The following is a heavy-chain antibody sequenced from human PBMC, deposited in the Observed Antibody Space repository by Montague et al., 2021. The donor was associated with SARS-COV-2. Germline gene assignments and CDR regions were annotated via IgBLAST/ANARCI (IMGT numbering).Heavy chain of an antibody. CDR1: GGSVSSATGY. CDR3: ARRPAPLLHLDWSQRYFDYYGLDV. CDR2: IHYSGTT. Sequence: SETLSLTCTVSGGSVSSATGYWSWIRQPPGKGLEWIGYIHYSGTTSYKSSLKGRVSLSLDTSKNQFSLNLTSVTAADTAVYYCARRPAPLLHLDWSQRYFDYYGLDVWGQGTAVIVS. D-gene: IGHD3/OR15-3a*01. J-gene: IGHJ6*02. V-gene: IGHV4-61*01.